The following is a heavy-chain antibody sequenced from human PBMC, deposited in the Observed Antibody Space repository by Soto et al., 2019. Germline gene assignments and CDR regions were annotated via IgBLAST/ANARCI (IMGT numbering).Heavy chain of an antibody. V-gene: IGHV4-59*01. D-gene: IGHD2-2*01. Sequence: SETLSLTCTVSGGSISSYYWSWIRQPPGKGLEWIGYIYYSGSTNYNPSLKSRVTISVDTSKNQFSLKLSSVTAADTAVYYCARASFSHCSDTSCYLDWYFHLWGRGTLVTVSS. CDR2: IYYSGST. J-gene: IGHJ2*01. CDR1: GGSISSYY. CDR3: ARASFSHCSDTSCYLDWYFHL.